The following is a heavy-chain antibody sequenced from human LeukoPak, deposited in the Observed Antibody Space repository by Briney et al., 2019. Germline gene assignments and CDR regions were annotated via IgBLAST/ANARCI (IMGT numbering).Heavy chain of an antibody. D-gene: IGHD3-9*01. J-gene: IGHJ4*02. CDR2: FDPEDGET. CDR1: GYTLTELS. CDR3: AREGTRDSYDI. Sequence: ASVKVSCKVSGYTLTELSMHWVRQAPGKGLEWMGGFDPEDGETIYAQKLQGRVTMTTDTSTSTAYMELRSLRSDDTAVYYCAREGTRDSYDIWGRGTLVTVSS. V-gene: IGHV1-24*01.